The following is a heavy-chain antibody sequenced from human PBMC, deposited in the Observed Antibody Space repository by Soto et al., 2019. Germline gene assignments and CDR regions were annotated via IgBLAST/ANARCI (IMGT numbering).Heavy chain of an antibody. CDR3: ATGVLRFLEWLSPYGMDV. J-gene: IGHJ6*02. V-gene: IGHV1-46*01. Sequence: ASVKVSCKASGYTFTSYYVHWVRQAPGQGLEWMGIISPSGGSTSYAQKFQGRVTMTRDTSTSTVYMELSSLRSEDTAVYYCATGVLRFLEWLSPYGMDVWGQGTTVTVSS. D-gene: IGHD3-3*01. CDR2: ISPSGGST. CDR1: GYTFTSYY.